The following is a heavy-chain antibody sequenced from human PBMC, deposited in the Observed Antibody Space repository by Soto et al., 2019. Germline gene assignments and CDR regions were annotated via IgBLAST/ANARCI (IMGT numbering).Heavy chain of an antibody. CDR3: ARSAYYYGSSGYYHLDY. D-gene: IGHD3-22*01. J-gene: IGHJ4*02. CDR1: GCTFSSYA. CDR2: ILYDGSDK. Sequence: QVQLVESGGGVVQPGRSLRLSCAASGCTFSSYAMHWARQAPGKGLERVAVILYDGSDKYYADSVKGRFTISRDNSKSTLYLQMKSLRAEDTAVYYCARSAYYYGSSGYYHLDYWGQGTLVTVSS. V-gene: IGHV3-30-3*01.